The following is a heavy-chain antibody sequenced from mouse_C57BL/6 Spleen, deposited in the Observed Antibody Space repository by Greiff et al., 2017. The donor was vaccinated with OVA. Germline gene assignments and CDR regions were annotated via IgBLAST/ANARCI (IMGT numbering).Heavy chain of an antibody. V-gene: IGHV3-6*01. D-gene: IGHD2-1*01. CDR2: ISYGGSN. J-gene: IGHJ3*01. CDR3: ARGDYYGPGFAY. CDR1: GYSITSGYY. Sequence: EVQVVESGPGLVKPSQSLSLSCSATGYSITSGYYWYWIRQFPGNKLECMGYISYGGSNNYNPSLKNRISITRDTSKNQFFLKLNSVTTEDTATYYSARGDYYGPGFAYWGQGTPVTVSA.